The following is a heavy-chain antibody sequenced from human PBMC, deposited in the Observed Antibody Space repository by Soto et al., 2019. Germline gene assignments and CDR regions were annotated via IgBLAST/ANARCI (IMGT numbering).Heavy chain of an antibody. D-gene: IGHD2-2*01. V-gene: IGHV1-69*13. CDR2: IIPIFGTA. CDR3: AGDLGIVVVPAAIGNWFDP. Sequence: SVKVSCKASGGTFSSYAISWVRQAPGQGLEWMGGIIPIFGTANYAQKFQGRVTITADESTSTAYMELSSLRSEDTAVYYCAGDLGIVVVPAAIGNWFDPWGQGTLVTVSS. J-gene: IGHJ5*02. CDR1: GGTFSSYA.